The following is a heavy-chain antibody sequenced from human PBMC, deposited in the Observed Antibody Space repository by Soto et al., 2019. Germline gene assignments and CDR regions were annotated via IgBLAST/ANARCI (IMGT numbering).Heavy chain of an antibody. J-gene: IGHJ5*02. D-gene: IGHD2-2*02. CDR3: AREILGYCSSTSCYSWFDP. CDR1: GGSISSGGYY. CDR2: IYYSGST. V-gene: IGHV4-31*03. Sequence: QVQLQESGPGLVKPSQTLSLTCTVSGGSISSGGYYWSWIRQHPGKGLEWIGYIYYSGSTYYNPSLMSRVTISVDTSKNQFSLKLSSVTAADTAVYYCAREILGYCSSTSCYSWFDPWGQGTLVTVSS.